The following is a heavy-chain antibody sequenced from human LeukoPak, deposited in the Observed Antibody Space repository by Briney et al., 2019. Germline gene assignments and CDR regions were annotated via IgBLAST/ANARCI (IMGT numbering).Heavy chain of an antibody. CDR1: GYTFTSYD. CDR3: VLTIFGVARDY. CDR2: MNPNSGNT. V-gene: IGHV1-8*03. D-gene: IGHD3-3*01. J-gene: IGHJ4*02. Sequence: GASVKVSCKASGYTFTSYDINWLRQATGQGLEWMGWMNPNSGNTGYAQKFQGRVTITRNTSISTAYMELSSLRSEDTAVYYCVLTIFGVARDYWGQGTLVTVSS.